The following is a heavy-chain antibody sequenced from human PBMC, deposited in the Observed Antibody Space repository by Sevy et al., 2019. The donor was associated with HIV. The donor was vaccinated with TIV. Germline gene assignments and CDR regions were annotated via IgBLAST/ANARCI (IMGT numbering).Heavy chain of an antibody. CDR3: ARDPTPYYDSSGYTIYYFDY. J-gene: IGHJ4*02. CDR1: GGTFSSYS. Sequence: ASVKVSCKASGGTFSSYSISWVRQAPGQGLEWMGGIIPICGTANYAQKFQGRVTLTADESTSTAYMALSSLRSEDTAVYYCARDPTPYYDSSGYTIYYFDYWGQGTLVTVSS. V-gene: IGHV1-69*13. D-gene: IGHD3-22*01. CDR2: IIPICGTA.